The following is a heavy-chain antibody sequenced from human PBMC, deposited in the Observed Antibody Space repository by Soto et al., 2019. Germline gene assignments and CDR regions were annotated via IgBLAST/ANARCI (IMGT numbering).Heavy chain of an antibody. CDR1: GFSVTNNY. Sequence: EVQVVESGGGLVQPGGSLRLSCAASGFSVTNNYMNWVRQAPGKGLEWVSIIDIGGNTYYADSVKDRFTISRDNSRNTRDLHMDSLRAEDTAVYYCARGRGSTGYLGREHYFDYWGQGTLVTVSP. J-gene: IGHJ4*02. V-gene: IGHV3-66*01. CDR3: ARGRGSTGYLGREHYFDY. CDR2: IDIGGNT. D-gene: IGHD2-2*01.